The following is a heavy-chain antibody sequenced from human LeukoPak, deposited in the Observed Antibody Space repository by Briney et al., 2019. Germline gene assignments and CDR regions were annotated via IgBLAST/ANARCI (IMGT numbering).Heavy chain of an antibody. J-gene: IGHJ6*03. CDR1: GFTFSSYW. D-gene: IGHD3-9*01. V-gene: IGHV3-7*01. CDR3: ARDPLTLYNYYMDV. Sequence: GGSLRLSCAASGFTFSSYWMSWVRQAPGKGLEWVAKIKKDGSEKYYVDSVKGRFTISRDNAKNSLYLQMDSLRAEDTAVYYCARDPLTLYNYYMDVWGQGTTVTVSS. CDR2: IKKDGSEK.